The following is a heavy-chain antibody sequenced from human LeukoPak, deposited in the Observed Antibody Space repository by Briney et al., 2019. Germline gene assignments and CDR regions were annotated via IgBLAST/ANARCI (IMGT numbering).Heavy chain of an antibody. J-gene: IGHJ4*02. D-gene: IGHD3-9*01. CDR2: INPSGGST. Sequence: ASVKVSCKASEYPFTNSEINWVRQAFGQGLEWMGIINPSGGSTSYAQKFQGRVTMTRDTSTSTVYMELSSLRSEDTAVYYCTSGSYFDWSPAPFDYWGQGTLVTVSS. CDR3: TSGSYFDWSPAPFDY. CDR1: EYPFTNSE. V-gene: IGHV1-46*01.